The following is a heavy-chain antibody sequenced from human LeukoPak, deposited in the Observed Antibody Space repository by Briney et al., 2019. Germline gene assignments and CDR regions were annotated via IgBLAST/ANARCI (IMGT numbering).Heavy chain of an antibody. CDR2: INPNSGGT. CDR1: GYTFTGYY. Sequence: ASVKVSCKASGYTFTGYYMHWVRQAPGQGLEWMGWINPNSGGTNYAQKFQGRVTMTRDTSISTAYMELSRLRSDDTAVYYCARLIQGTAATYNWFDPWGQGTLVTVSS. J-gene: IGHJ5*02. D-gene: IGHD6-13*01. V-gene: IGHV1-2*02. CDR3: ARLIQGTAATYNWFDP.